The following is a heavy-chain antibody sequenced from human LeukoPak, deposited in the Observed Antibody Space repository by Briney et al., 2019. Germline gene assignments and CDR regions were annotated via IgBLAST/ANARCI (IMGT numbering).Heavy chain of an antibody. Sequence: GGSLRLSCEASGFSFSIYAMSWVRQAPGKGLEWVSSISGNGGSTYYASSVKGRFTIARDNSRNTLYMEMNNLTEENTALYYCVKGGQRYDFWRFDFWGRGTLVTVSS. J-gene: IGHJ5*01. V-gene: IGHV3-23*01. CDR3: VKGGQRYDFWRFDF. CDR2: ISGNGGST. CDR1: GFSFSIYA. D-gene: IGHD3-3*01.